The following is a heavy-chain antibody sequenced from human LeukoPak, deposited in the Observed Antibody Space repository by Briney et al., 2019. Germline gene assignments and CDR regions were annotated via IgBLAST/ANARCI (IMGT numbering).Heavy chain of an antibody. J-gene: IGHJ4*02. D-gene: IGHD2-2*01. V-gene: IGHV3-74*01. CDR2: INSDGSST. Sequence: PGGSLRLSCAASGFTFSSYWMHWVRQGPGKGLVWVSRINSDGSSTDYADSVRGRFTISRDSAENTLYLQMNSLRVEDTAVYYCARRVVVAAAPYYFDYWGQGTLVTVSS. CDR1: GFTFSSYW. CDR3: ARRVVVAAAPYYFDY.